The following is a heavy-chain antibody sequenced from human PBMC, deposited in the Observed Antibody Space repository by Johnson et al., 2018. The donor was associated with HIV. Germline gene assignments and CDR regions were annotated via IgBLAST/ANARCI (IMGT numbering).Heavy chain of an antibody. CDR3: ARDSDKRELRPGAFGI. J-gene: IGHJ3*02. V-gene: IGHV3-30*04. CDR2: ISHDGSNK. CDR1: GFTFSSYA. Sequence: QVQLVESGGGVVQPGRSLRLSCAASGFTFSSYAMHWVRQAPGKGLEWVAVISHDGSNKYYADSVKGRFTISRDNSKNTLYLQMNSLRAEDTAVYYCARDSDKRELRPGAFGIRGQGRTVSVSA. D-gene: IGHD1-7*01.